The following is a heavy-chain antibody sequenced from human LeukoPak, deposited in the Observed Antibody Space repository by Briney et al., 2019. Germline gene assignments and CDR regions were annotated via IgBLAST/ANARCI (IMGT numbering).Heavy chain of an antibody. CDR3: ARDAYGSSVDY. J-gene: IGHJ4*02. Sequence: GGSLRLSCAASGFTFSSYTMNWVRQAPGKGLEWVSSISGSSNYIYYADSVKGRFTISRDNAKNSLYLQMNSLRAEDTAVYYRARDAYGSSVDYWGQGTLVTVSS. CDR1: GFTFSSYT. CDR2: ISGSSNYI. V-gene: IGHV3-21*01. D-gene: IGHD1-26*01.